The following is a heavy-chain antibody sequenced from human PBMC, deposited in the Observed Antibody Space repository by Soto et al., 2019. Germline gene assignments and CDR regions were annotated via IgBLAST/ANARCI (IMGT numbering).Heavy chain of an antibody. D-gene: IGHD2-15*01. CDR2: ISYDGSNK. CDR3: AKGVVVVAATPGYFDY. CDR1: GFTFSSYG. V-gene: IGHV3-30*18. Sequence: VQLVECGGGVVQPGRSLRLSCAASGFTFSSYGMHWVRQAPGKGLEWVAVISYDGSNKYYADSVKGRFTISRDNSKNTLYLQMNSLRAEDTAVYYCAKGVVVVAATPGYFDYWGQGTLVTVSS. J-gene: IGHJ4*02.